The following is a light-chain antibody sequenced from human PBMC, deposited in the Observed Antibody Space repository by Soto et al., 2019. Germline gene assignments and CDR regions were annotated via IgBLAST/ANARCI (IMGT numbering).Light chain of an antibody. Sequence: DIQMTQSPSTLPASVGDRVTITCRASQSISNWLAWYQQKPGKAPKLLIYKASTLKSGVPSRFSGSGSGTEFTLTISSLQPDDFATYYCQQFNTSPWTFGQGTKVDIK. CDR2: KAS. CDR1: QSISNW. V-gene: IGKV1-5*03. J-gene: IGKJ1*01. CDR3: QQFNTSPWT.